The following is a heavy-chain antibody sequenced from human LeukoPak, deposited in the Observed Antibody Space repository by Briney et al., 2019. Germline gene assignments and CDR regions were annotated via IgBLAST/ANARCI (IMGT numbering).Heavy chain of an antibody. V-gene: IGHV4-61*02. J-gene: IGHJ6*03. CDR2: IYTSGST. Sequence: PSETLSLTCTVSGGSISSGSYYWSWIRQPAGKGLEWIGRIYTSGSTNYNPSLKSRVTISVDTSKNQFSLKLSSVTAADTAVYYCAGQNGSGSLYLSYYYYYMDXXXXGTTXTVSS. CDR1: GGSISSGSYY. CDR3: AGQNGSGSLYLSYYYYYMDX. D-gene: IGHD3-10*01.